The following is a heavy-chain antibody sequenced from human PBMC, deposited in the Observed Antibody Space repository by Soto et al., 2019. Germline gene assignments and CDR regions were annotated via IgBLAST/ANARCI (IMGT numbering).Heavy chain of an antibody. CDR2: IKSKTDGGTT. CDR1: GFTFSNAW. CDR3: TTDVWLGELLTHALDS. V-gene: IGHV3-15*01. Sequence: PGGSLRLSCAASGFTFSNAWMSWVGQAPGKGLEWVGRIKSKTDGGTTDYAAPVKGRFTISRDDSKNTLYLRMNSLKTEDAAVYYCTTDVWLGELLTHALDSSGQGTLVLVSS. J-gene: IGHJ3*02. D-gene: IGHD3-10*01.